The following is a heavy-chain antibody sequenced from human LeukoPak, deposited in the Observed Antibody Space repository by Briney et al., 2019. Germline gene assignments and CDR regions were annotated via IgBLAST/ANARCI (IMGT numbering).Heavy chain of an antibody. CDR1: GFTFSGAW. Sequence: GGSLRLSCTASGFTFSGAWMTWVRQAPGKGLEWVANIREDGTEKNYVDSVKGRFTISRDNAKNSLFLQMSNLRDDDTAIYYCARHVGTSLWGEGTLVTVSS. V-gene: IGHV3-7*01. D-gene: IGHD7-27*01. CDR2: IREDGTEK. CDR3: ARHVGTSL. J-gene: IGHJ4*02.